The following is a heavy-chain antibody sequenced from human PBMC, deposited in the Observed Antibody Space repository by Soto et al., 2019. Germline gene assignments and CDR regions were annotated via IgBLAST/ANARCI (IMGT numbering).Heavy chain of an antibody. V-gene: IGHV1-18*04. CDR1: GYTFTNNA. CDR3: ARRALKTSFGVVHSLAV. D-gene: IGHD3-3*01. CDR2: ITVYNGNT. J-gene: IGHJ6*02. Sequence: GASVKVSCKASGYTFTNNAISWVRQAPGQGLEWMGWITVYNGNTNYAQNVQGRVSMTTDTSTNTSYMELRSLRSDDTAVYYCARRALKTSFGVVHSLAVWGRGTTVTVSS.